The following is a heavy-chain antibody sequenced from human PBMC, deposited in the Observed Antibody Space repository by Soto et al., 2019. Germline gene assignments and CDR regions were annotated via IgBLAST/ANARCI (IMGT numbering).Heavy chain of an antibody. J-gene: IGHJ6*02. V-gene: IGHV4-39*07. Sequence: ETLSLTCTVSGASISSSSFYWGWIRQPPGKGLESIAYIYYSGSTNYNPSLKSRVTISVDTSKNQFSLKLSSVTAADTAVYYCARDGFYYGSGSPSNYYGMDVWGQGTTVTVSS. CDR3: ARDGFYYGSGSPSNYYGMDV. CDR1: GASISSSSFY. D-gene: IGHD3-10*01. CDR2: IYYSGST.